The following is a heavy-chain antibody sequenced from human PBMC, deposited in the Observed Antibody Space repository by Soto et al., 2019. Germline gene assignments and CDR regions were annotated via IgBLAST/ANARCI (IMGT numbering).Heavy chain of an antibody. V-gene: IGHV3-30-3*01. J-gene: IGHJ4*02. CDR2: ISYDASSG. D-gene: IGHD6-19*01. CDR1: GFSFRTYP. Sequence: GGSLRLSCVDSGFSFRTYPMHFVRQAPGKGLEWVALISYDASSGAYGESVMDRFTVSRDNSKNTLYLQLNSLRPEDTAVYYCATSSGYLNYFEYWGQGTMVTVSS. CDR3: ATSSGYLNYFEY.